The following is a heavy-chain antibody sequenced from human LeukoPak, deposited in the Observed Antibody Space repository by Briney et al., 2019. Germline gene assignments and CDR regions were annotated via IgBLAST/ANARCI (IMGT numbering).Heavy chain of an antibody. CDR2: IIPIVGTA. CDR1: GGTCSSYA. D-gene: IGHD3-9*01. V-gene: IGHV1-69*13. J-gene: IGHJ4*02. CDR3: PKTAYDILTGYLFDY. Sequence: GASVKVSCKASGGTCSSYAISWVRQDHGQGLELMGGIIPIVGTANYAQKFQGRVTITADESTSTAYMELSSLRSEDTALYYKPKTAYDILTGYLFDYWGQGTLVTVSS.